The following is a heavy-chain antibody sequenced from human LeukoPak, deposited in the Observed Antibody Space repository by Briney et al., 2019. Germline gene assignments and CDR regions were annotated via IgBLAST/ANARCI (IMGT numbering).Heavy chain of an antibody. D-gene: IGHD6-19*01. Sequence: GGSLRLSCAASGFTFSSYAMTWVRQAPGKGLEWVSAISGSGGSIYYADSVKGRFTISRDNSKNTLYLQMNSLRAEDTAVYYCAKDGVVPDSGWYCGWFDHWGQGTLVTVSS. J-gene: IGHJ5*02. CDR3: AKDGVVPDSGWYCGWFDH. CDR2: ISGSGGSI. V-gene: IGHV3-23*01. CDR1: GFTFSSYA.